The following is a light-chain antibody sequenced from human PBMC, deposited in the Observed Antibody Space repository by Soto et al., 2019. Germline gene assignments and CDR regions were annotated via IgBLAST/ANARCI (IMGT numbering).Light chain of an antibody. J-gene: IGKJ4*01. CDR3: QQRSNWPPLT. Sequence: EIVLTQSPATLSLLPGERATSSSRASQGVSSYLAWYQQKPGQAPRLLIYDASNRATGIPARFSGSGSGTDFTLTISSLEPEDFAVYYCQQRSNWPPLTFGGGTKVEIK. CDR1: QGVSSY. V-gene: IGKV3-11*01. CDR2: DAS.